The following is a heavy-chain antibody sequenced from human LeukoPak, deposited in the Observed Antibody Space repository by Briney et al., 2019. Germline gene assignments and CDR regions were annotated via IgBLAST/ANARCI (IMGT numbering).Heavy chain of an antibody. J-gene: IGHJ5*02. Sequence: KTGGSLRLSCAASGFTFSSYSMNWVRQAPGKGLEWVSSISSSSSYIYYADSVKGRFTISRDNAKNSLYLQMNSLRPEDTALYYCVKDRRNPYRPEGPFDPWGQGTLVTVSS. CDR1: GFTFSSYS. CDR2: ISSSSSYI. D-gene: IGHD1-14*01. V-gene: IGHV3-21*04. CDR3: VKDRRNPYRPEGPFDP.